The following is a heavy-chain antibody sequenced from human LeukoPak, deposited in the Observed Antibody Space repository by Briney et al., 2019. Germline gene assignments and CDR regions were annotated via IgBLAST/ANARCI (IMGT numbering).Heavy chain of an antibody. Sequence: GGSLRLSCAASGFTFSSYAMSWVHQAPGKGLEWVSAISGSGGSTYYADSVKGRFTISRDNSKNTLYLQMNSLRAEDTAVYYCAKMGGYGSGLDVWGQGTTVTVSS. CDR2: ISGSGGST. CDR1: GFTFSSYA. J-gene: IGHJ6*02. D-gene: IGHD3-10*01. V-gene: IGHV3-23*01. CDR3: AKMGGYGSGLDV.